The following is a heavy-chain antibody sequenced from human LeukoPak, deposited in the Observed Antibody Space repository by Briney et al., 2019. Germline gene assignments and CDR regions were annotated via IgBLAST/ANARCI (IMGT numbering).Heavy chain of an antibody. CDR3: ARDHPLVPAAIAAYFDY. CDR2: IKQDGSEK. D-gene: IGHD2-2*01. J-gene: IGHJ4*02. CDR1: GFTFSSYW. Sequence: GGSLRLSCAASGFTFSSYWMSWVRQAPGKGLEWVANIKQDGSEKYYVDSVKGRFTISRDNAKNSLYLQMNSLRAEDTAVYYCARDHPLVPAAIAAYFDYWGQGTLVTVSS. V-gene: IGHV3-7*01.